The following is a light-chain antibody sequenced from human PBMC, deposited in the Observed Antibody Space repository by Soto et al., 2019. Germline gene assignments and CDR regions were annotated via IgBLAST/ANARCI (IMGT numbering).Light chain of an antibody. Sequence: EIVMTQSPATLSVSPGERATLSCRASQSVSSNLAWYQQKPGQAPRLLIYGASTRATGIPARFSGSGSGSEFTLTISSLQSEDFAVYYCQQYNNWPPPQAFGRGTKLEIK. CDR2: GAS. V-gene: IGKV3-15*01. CDR1: QSVSSN. CDR3: QQYNNWPPPQA. J-gene: IGKJ2*01.